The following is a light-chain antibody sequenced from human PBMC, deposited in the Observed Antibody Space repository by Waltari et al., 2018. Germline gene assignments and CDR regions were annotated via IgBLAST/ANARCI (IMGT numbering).Light chain of an antibody. J-gene: IGLJ2*01. CDR3: QVWDSNTNHVI. CDR2: DDS. V-gene: IGLV3-21*04. CDR1: IIGVNS. Sequence: SSVLTQPPSVSLAPGKTASITCGGNIIGVNSVHWYQQRPGQAPVLVIYDDSARPSGIPERFSGSNSGNTATLTISRVEAGDGADYYCQVWDSNTNHVIFGGGTKLTVL.